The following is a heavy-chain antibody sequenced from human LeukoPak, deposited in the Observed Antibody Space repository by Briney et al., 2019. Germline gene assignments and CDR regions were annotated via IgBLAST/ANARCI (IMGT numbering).Heavy chain of an antibody. CDR1: GDSVSNNSGA. Sequence: SQTLSLTCAISGDSVSNNSGAWNWIRQSPSRGLEWLGRTYYRSEWYNDYAVSVKSRITINPDTSKNQFSLQLNSVTPEDTAVYYCARWSEVATIAFHAFDIWGQGTMVTVSS. CDR3: ARWSEVATIAFHAFDI. D-gene: IGHD5-12*01. V-gene: IGHV6-1*01. CDR2: TYYRSEWYN. J-gene: IGHJ3*02.